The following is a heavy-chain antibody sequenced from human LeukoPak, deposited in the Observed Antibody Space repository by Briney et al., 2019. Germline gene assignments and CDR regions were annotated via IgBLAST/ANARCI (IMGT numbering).Heavy chain of an antibody. Sequence: SETLSLTCSVSGGPVNSYYWSWIRHPPGKGLEWIGYIYTTGRTNYNPSLKSRVTISVDTSKNQFSLKLSSVTAADTAVYYCAKILGSGVWYGFDIWGQGTMVTVSS. V-gene: IGHV4-4*09. CDR2: IYTTGRT. CDR3: AKILGSGVWYGFDI. D-gene: IGHD7-27*01. J-gene: IGHJ3*02. CDR1: GGPVNSYY.